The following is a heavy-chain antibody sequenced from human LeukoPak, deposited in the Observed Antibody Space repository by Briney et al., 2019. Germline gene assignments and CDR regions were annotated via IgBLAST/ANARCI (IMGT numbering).Heavy chain of an antibody. J-gene: IGHJ4*02. Sequence: GGSLRLSCAASGFTFSTYAMSWVRQAPGKGQEWVSTISDSGGSTYYADPVKGRSPISRDNAKNSLYLQMTTLRAEDTALYYCVGDPGDYWGQGTLVSVSS. D-gene: IGHD3-16*01. CDR2: ISDSGGST. V-gene: IGHV3-23*01. CDR1: GFTFSTYA. CDR3: VGDPGDY.